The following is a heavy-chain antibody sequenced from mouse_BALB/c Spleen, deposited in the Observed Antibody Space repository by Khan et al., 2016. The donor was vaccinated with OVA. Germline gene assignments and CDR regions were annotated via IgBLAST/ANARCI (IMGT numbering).Heavy chain of an antibody. CDR2: INTHSGVP. J-gene: IGHJ2*01. Sequence: QIQLVQSGPELKKPGETVRISCKASGYTFTTAGIQWVQEMPGKGLKWIGWINTHSGVPKYTDDFKGRFAFSLETSASTAYLQLSNLKNEDTATXFWGRYGYFFDYWGQGTTLTVSS. CDR1: GYTFTTAG. V-gene: IGHV9-4*02. CDR3: GRYGYFFDY. D-gene: IGHD1-1*01.